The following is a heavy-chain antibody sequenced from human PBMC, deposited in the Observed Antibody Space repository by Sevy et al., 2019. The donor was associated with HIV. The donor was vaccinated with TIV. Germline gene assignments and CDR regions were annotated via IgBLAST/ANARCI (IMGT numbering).Heavy chain of an antibody. J-gene: IGHJ6*02. CDR3: ARAHGITMVRAGVPRYYYYGMDV. Sequence: SETLSLTCTVSGGSISSYYWSWIRQPPGKGLEWIGYIYYSGSSNYNPSLKSRVTISVDTSKNQFSLKLSSVTAADTAVYYCARAHGITMVRAGVPRYYYYGMDVWGQGTTVTVSS. CDR2: IYYSGSS. CDR1: GGSISSYY. V-gene: IGHV4-59*01. D-gene: IGHD3-10*01.